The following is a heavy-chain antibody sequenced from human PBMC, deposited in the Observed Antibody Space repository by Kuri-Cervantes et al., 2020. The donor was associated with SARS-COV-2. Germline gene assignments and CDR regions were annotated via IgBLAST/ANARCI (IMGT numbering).Heavy chain of an antibody. D-gene: IGHD6-13*01. CDR3: ARRRIIAAAGPILDWYFDL. Sequence: GGSLRLSCAASGFTFSSYGMHWVRQAPGKGLEWVAFIRYDGSNKYYADSVKGRFTISRDNSKNTLYLQMNSLRAEDTAVYYCARRRIIAAAGPILDWYFDLWGRGTLVTVSS. CDR2: IRYDGSNK. J-gene: IGHJ2*01. V-gene: IGHV3-30*02. CDR1: GFTFSSYG.